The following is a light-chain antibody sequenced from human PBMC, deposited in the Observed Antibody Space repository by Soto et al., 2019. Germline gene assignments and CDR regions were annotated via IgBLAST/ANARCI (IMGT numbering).Light chain of an antibody. CDR2: DVN. J-gene: IGLJ1*01. CDR1: IGVVGAYNY. V-gene: IGLV2-14*03. Sequence: QSALTQPASVSGSPGQSIPISRPGTIGVVGAYNYVSWYQPRPGRAPQLILYDVNNRPSGASHRFSGSKSVHTAYLTISGLQSDDEAIYHCSSYTSTYSLVFGPGTKVTVL. CDR3: SSYTSTYSLV.